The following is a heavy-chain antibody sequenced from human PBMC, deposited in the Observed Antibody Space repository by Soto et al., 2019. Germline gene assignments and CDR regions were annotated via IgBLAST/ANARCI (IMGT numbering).Heavy chain of an antibody. CDR3: ARHYISGSRNCFDP. CDR1: GGSINSSSYF. Sequence: SETLSLTCSVSGGSINSSSYFWGWVRQPPGKGLEWIGSIYYSGSTYYNPSLRSRVTISVDTSKNQFSLKLSSVTAADTAVFYCARHYISGSRNCFDPWGQGTLVTVSS. CDR2: IYYSGST. J-gene: IGHJ5*02. D-gene: IGHD6-19*01. V-gene: IGHV4-39*01.